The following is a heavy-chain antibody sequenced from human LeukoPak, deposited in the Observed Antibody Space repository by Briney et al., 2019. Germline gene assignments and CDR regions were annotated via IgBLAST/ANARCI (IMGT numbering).Heavy chain of an antibody. CDR1: GYTFTGYY. CDR2: INPNSGGT. Sequence: ASVKVSCKASGYTFTGYYMHWVRQAPGQGLEWMGWINPNSGGTNYAQKFQGRVTMTRDTSTSTGYMELRSLRSEDTAVYYCGRGIQSFDPWGQGTLVTVSS. V-gene: IGHV1-2*02. J-gene: IGHJ5*02. CDR3: GRGIQSFDP.